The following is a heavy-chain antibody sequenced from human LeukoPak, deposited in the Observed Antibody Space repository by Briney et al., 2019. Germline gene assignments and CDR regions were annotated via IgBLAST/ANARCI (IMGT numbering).Heavy chain of an antibody. Sequence: ASVKVSCKASGYTFTSYGISWVRQAPGQGLEWMGWISAYNGNTNYAQKLQGRVTMTTGTSTSTAYMELRSLRSDDTAVYYCARVSRAAAAEPPVDYWGQGTLVTVSS. V-gene: IGHV1-18*01. CDR1: GYTFTSYG. D-gene: IGHD6-13*01. CDR3: ARVSRAAAAEPPVDY. J-gene: IGHJ4*02. CDR2: ISAYNGNT.